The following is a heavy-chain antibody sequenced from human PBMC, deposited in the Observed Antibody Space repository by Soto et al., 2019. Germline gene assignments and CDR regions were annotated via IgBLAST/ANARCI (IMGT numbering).Heavy chain of an antibody. V-gene: IGHV3-30*18. J-gene: IGHJ4*02. CDR1: GFTFSSYG. CDR3: SKDSSSWPLDY. Sequence: GGSLRLSCAASGFTFSSYGMHWVRQAPGKGLEWVAVISYDGSNKYYADSVKGRFTISRDNSKNTLYLQMNSLRAEYTAVYYCSKDSSSWPLDYWGQGTLVTVSS. CDR2: ISYDGSNK. D-gene: IGHD6-13*01.